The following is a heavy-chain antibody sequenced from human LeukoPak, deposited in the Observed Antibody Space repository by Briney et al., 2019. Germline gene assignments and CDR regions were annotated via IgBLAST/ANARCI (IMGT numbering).Heavy chain of an antibody. V-gene: IGHV3-30*02. CDR1: GFTFSTFG. D-gene: IGHD3-10*01. CDR2: IQYDDSIE. CDR3: AKDQGVVGSYDY. Sequence: PGGSLRLSCAASGFTFSTFGMNWVRQAPDKGLERVAFIQYDDSIEYYADSVKGRFTISRDNSKNTLYLQMNSLRGDDTAVYYCAKDQGVVGSYDYWGHGTLVTVSS. J-gene: IGHJ4*01.